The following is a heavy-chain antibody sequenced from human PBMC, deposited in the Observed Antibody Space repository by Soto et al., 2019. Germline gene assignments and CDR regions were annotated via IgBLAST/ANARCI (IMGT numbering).Heavy chain of an antibody. V-gene: IGHV1-18*01. CDR3: ARGPCGQWLAYNGMDV. J-gene: IGHJ6*02. D-gene: IGHD6-19*01. Sequence: GASVKVSCKASGYMFASYGISWVRQAPGQGLEWMGWISAYNGDTNYAQKVQGRVFMTTDTSTSTAYMELNTLRSDDTAVYYCARGPCGQWLAYNGMDVWGQGTTVTVSS. CDR1: GYMFASYG. CDR2: ISAYNGDT.